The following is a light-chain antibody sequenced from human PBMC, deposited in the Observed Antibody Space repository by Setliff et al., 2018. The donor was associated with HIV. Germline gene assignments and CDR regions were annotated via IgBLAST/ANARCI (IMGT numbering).Light chain of an antibody. CDR1: SDDIGRYYY. Sequence: QSALPQPASVSGSPGQAITISCTGTSDDIGRYYYVSWYQQLPGKAPILIMYDVSHRPSGVSTRFSGSKSGDTASLTISGLQAEDEAHYYCTSYTINTLYVFGSGTKVTVL. V-gene: IGLV2-14*03. J-gene: IGLJ1*01. CDR2: DVS. CDR3: TSYTINTLYV.